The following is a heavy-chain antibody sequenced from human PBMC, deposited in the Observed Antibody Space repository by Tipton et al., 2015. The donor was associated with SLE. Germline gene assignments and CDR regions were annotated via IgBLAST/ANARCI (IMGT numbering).Heavy chain of an antibody. CDR2: MYESGST. D-gene: IGHD3-16*01. CDR1: GGSITTYY. CDR3: ARGGTLWYYYSYMDV. V-gene: IGHV4-59*01. J-gene: IGHJ6*03. Sequence: TLSLTCTVSGGSITTYYWNWIRQPPGKGLEWIGNMYESGSTNYNPSLKSRVAIFVDTSTNQFSLRLSSVTAADTAVYYCARGGTLWYYYSYMDVWGKGTTVTVSS.